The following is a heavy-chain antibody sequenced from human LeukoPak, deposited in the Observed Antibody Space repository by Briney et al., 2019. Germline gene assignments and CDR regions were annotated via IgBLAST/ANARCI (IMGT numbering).Heavy chain of an antibody. CDR2: IYTSGST. CDR1: GGSISSGSYY. Sequence: SETLSLTCTVSGGSISSGSYYWSWIRQPAGKGLEWIGRIYTSGSTNYNPSLKSRVTISVDTSKNQFSLKLSSVTAADTAVYYCAREHCSGGSCYLGFFDYWGQGTLVTVSS. D-gene: IGHD2-15*01. V-gene: IGHV4-61*02. J-gene: IGHJ4*02. CDR3: AREHCSGGSCYLGFFDY.